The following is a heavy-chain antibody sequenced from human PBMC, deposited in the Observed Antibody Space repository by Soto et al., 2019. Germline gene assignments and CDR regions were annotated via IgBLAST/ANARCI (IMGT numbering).Heavy chain of an antibody. Sequence: SETLSLTCIVSGGSISSSSYYWGWIRQPPGKGLEWIGSIYYSGSTYYNPSLKSRVTISVDTSKNQFSLKLSSVTAADTAVFYCARHTARNWSDPCRPGXLVTV. CDR2: IYYSGST. D-gene: IGHD6-6*01. J-gene: IGHJ5*02. CDR1: GGSISSSSYY. CDR3: ARHTARNWSDP. V-gene: IGHV4-39*01.